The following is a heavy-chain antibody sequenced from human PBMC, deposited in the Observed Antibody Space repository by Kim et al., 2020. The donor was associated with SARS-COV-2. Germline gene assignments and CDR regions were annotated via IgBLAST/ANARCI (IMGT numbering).Heavy chain of an antibody. J-gene: IGHJ4*02. CDR1: SDSISSYY. V-gene: IGHV4-59*01. Sequence: SESLSLTCTVSSDSISSYYWSWIRQLPGKGLEWIGYIFHSGSTNYNPSLKSRVTISWDTSRNQFSLDLTSGSDADTAVYYCARSEGRASWHQFDYWGQVILVTLSS. CDR3: ARSEGRASWHQFDY. CDR2: IFHSGST.